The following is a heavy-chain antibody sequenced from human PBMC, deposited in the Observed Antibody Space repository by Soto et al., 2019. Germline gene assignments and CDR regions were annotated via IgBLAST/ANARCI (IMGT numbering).Heavy chain of an antibody. Sequence: SQTLSLTCVISGDSVSSNSAAWNWIRQSPSRGLEWLGRTYYRSRWYNDYAVSVRSRITVNADTSKNQFSLQLNSVTPEDTAVYYCARSLASVRGQGMDVWGKGTTVTVSS. D-gene: IGHD3-10*01. J-gene: IGHJ6*04. CDR3: ARSLASVRGQGMDV. CDR1: GDSVSSNSAA. V-gene: IGHV6-1*01. CDR2: TYYRSRWYN.